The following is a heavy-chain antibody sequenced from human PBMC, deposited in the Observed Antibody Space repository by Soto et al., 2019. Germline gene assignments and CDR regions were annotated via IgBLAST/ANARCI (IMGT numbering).Heavy chain of an antibody. CDR3: ARWAVAGPAYYYYYMDV. D-gene: IGHD6-19*01. J-gene: IGHJ6*03. CDR1: GGSISSYS. CDR2: IYDSGST. Sequence: SETLSLTCTVSGGSISSYSWSWIRQPPGKGLEWIGYIYDSGSTNYNPSLKSPVTISVDTSKNQFSLKLSSVTAADTAVYYCARWAVAGPAYYYYYMDVWGKGTTVTVSS. V-gene: IGHV4-59*08.